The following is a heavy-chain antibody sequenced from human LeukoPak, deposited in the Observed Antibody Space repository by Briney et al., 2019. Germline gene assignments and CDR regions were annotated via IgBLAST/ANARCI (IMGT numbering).Heavy chain of an antibody. CDR1: GVSISSYY. D-gene: IGHD4-17*01. V-gene: IGHV4-59*08. CDR3: ARLLEFRAVTYGMDV. Sequence: SETLSLTCTVSGVSISSYYWSWIRQPPGKGLEWIGYIYYSGSTNYNPSLKSRVTISVDTSKNQFSLKLSSVTAADTAVYYCARLLEFRAVTYGMDVWGQGTTVTVSS. J-gene: IGHJ6*02. CDR2: IYYSGST.